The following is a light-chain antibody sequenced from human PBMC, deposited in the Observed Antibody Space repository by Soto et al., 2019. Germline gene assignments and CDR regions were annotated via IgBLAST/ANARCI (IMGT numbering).Light chain of an antibody. CDR3: XXYNNWWT. V-gene: IGKV3-15*01. Sequence: EIVMTQSPATLSVSPGERATLSCRASQSVSNNLAWYQKKPGQAPRLLIYGASTRATGIPARFSGSGSGTEFTLTISSLQSXXFAXYXCXXYNNWWTFGQGTRVDIK. J-gene: IGKJ1*01. CDR2: GAS. CDR1: QSVSNN.